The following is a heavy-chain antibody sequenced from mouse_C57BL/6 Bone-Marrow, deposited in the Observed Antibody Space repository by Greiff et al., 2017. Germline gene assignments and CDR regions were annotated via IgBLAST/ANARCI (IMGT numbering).Heavy chain of an antibody. CDR3: ARSTTAYAMDY. V-gene: IGHV1-63*01. Sequence: QVQLKESGAELVRPGTSVKMSCKASGYTFPNYWIGWAKQRPGHGLEWIGDIYPGGGYTNYNEKFKGKATLTADKSSSTAYMQFSSLTSEDSAIYYCARSTTAYAMDYWGQGTSVTVSS. CDR1: GYTFPNYW. CDR2: IYPGGGYT. D-gene: IGHD1-2*01. J-gene: IGHJ4*01.